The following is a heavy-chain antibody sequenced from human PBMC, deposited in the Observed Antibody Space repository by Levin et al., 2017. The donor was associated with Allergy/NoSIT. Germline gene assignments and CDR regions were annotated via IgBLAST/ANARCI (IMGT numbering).Heavy chain of an antibody. V-gene: IGHV4-61*01. CDR1: GGSVSSGSYY. Sequence: PGGSLRLSCTVSGGSVSSGSYYWSWIRQPPGKGLEWIGYIYYSGSTNYNPSLKSRVTISVDTSKNQFSLKLSSVTAADTAVYYCARDLITGTTRLRYAFDIWGQGTMVTVSS. CDR2: IYYSGST. D-gene: IGHD1-7*01. CDR3: ARDLITGTTRLRYAFDI. J-gene: IGHJ3*02.